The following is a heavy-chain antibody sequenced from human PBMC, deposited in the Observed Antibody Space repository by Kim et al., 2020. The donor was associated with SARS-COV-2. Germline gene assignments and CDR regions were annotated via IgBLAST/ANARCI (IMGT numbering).Heavy chain of an antibody. Sequence: GGSLRLSCAASGFTFTSYAMHWVRQAPGKGLEWVAVISYDGSDKNYGDSVKGRFTISRDNSKNTVYLQMNSLRAEDTALYYCAKDRVSHNWSDGNGYFDYWGGGALVTFSS. V-gene: IGHV3-30*18. CDR1: GFTFTSYA. J-gene: IGHJ4*03. CDR3: AKDRVSHNWSDGNGYFDY. CDR2: ISYDGSDK. D-gene: IGHD1-1*01.